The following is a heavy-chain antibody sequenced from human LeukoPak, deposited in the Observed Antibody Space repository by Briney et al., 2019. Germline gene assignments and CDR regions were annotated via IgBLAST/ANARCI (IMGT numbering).Heavy chain of an antibody. CDR1: GCTFSNAW. CDR2: IKSKTDGGTT. CDR3: TTEYCSGGSCYSAFSPSTFDP. D-gene: IGHD2-15*01. V-gene: IGHV3-15*01. Sequence: PGGSLSLSCAASGCTFSNAWMSWVRQAPGKGLEWVGRIKSKTDGGTTDYAAPVKGRFTISTDDSKNTLYLQMTSLKTEDTAVYYCTTEYCSGGSCYSAFSPSTFDPWGQGTLVTVSS. J-gene: IGHJ5*02.